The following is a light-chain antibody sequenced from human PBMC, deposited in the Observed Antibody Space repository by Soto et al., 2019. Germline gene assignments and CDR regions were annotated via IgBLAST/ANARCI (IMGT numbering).Light chain of an antibody. CDR1: QSVSSSC. Sequence: EIVLTQTPGTLCLSPGEGATLSCTASQSVSSSCLAWYQQKPGQAPRLLIYGASSRATGIPDRFSGSGSGTDFTLTISRLEPEDFAVYYCQQRGNWPPWTFGQGTKVDIK. J-gene: IGKJ1*01. CDR3: QQRGNWPPWT. CDR2: GAS. V-gene: IGKV3D-20*02.